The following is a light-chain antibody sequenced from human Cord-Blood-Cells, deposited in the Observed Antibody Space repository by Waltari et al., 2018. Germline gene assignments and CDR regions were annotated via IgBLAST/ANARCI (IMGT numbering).Light chain of an antibody. CDR2: GNS. J-gene: IGLJ3*02. Sequence: QSVLTQPPSVSGAPGPRVTISCTWSSSNIGAGYDVHSYQQLPGTAPKLLIYGNSNRPSGVPDRFSGSKSGTSASLAITGLQAEDEADYYCQSYDSSLSGWVFGGGTKLTVL. CDR3: QSYDSSLSGWV. V-gene: IGLV1-40*01. CDR1: SSNIGAGYD.